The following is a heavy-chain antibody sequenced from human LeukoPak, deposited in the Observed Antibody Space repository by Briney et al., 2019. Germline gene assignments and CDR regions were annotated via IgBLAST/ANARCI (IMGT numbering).Heavy chain of an antibody. CDR3: ASTTTVFDY. CDR1: GFTFSSYA. J-gene: IGHJ4*02. V-gene: IGHV3-30*04. CDR2: ISYDGSNK. D-gene: IGHD4-11*01. Sequence: TGGSLRLSCAASGFTFSSYAMHWVRQAPGKGLEWVAVISYDGSNKYYADSVKGRFTISRDNSKNTLYLQMNSLRAEDTAVYYCASTTTVFDYWGQGTLVTVSS.